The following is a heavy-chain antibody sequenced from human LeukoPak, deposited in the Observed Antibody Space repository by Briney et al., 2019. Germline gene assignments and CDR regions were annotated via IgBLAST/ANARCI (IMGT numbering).Heavy chain of an antibody. J-gene: IGHJ5*02. CDR1: GGSISSYY. CDR3: ARGIVVPAARFDP. Sequence: SETLSLTCTVSGGSISSYYWSWIRQPPGKGLEWIGYIYYSGSTNYNPSLKNRVTISVDTSKNQFSLKLSSVTAADTAVYYCARGIVVPAARFDPWGQGTLVTVSS. V-gene: IGHV4-59*01. CDR2: IYYSGST. D-gene: IGHD2-2*01.